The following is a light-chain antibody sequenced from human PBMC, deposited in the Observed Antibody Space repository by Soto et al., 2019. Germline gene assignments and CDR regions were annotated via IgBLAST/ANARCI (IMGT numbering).Light chain of an antibody. V-gene: IGLV1-40*01. CDR1: SSNIGAGYD. J-gene: IGLJ3*02. CDR2: GNF. CDR3: QSYDSSLSGGV. Sequence: QSVLTQPPSVSGAPGQGVTISCTGSSSNIGAGYDVHWYQQLPGTAPKLLIYGNFNRPSGVPDRFSGSKSGTSASLAITGLQADDESDYYCQSYDSSLSGGVFGGGTKVTVL.